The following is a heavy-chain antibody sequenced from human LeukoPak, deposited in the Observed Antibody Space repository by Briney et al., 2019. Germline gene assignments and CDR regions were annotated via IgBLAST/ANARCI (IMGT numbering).Heavy chain of an antibody. CDR2: VQHTGFG. Sequence: SESLSLTCSVSHGSIVTPNYFWGWIRQPPGKGLEIVASVQHTGFGYKSPFIRSRVAVSTDTSKNQFSLRLESVTAADTAVYYCVRGVSNDWYFDLWGSGTLVSISS. D-gene: IGHD1-1*01. CDR1: HGSIVTPNYF. V-gene: IGHV4-39*07. CDR3: VRGVSNDWYFDL. J-gene: IGHJ2*01.